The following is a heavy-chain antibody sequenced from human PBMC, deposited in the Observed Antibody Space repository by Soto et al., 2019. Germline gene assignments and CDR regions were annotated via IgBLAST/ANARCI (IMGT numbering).Heavy chain of an antibody. Sequence: SVKVSCKASGGTFSSYAISWVRRAPGQGLEWMGGIIPIFGTANYAQKFQGRVTITADESTSTAYMELSSLRSEDTAVYYCARVHSSGYYYSDYWGQGTLVTVSS. V-gene: IGHV1-69*13. CDR3: ARVHSSGYYYSDY. CDR2: IIPIFGTA. CDR1: GGTFSSYA. J-gene: IGHJ4*02. D-gene: IGHD3-22*01.